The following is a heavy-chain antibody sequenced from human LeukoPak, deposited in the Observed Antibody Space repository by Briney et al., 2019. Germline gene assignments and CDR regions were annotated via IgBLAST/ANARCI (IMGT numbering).Heavy chain of an antibody. Sequence: ASVKVSCKASGYTFTGYYMHWVRQAPGQGLEWMGWINPNSGGTNYAQKFQGRVTMTRDTSISTAYMELSRLRSDDTAVYYCARDDIIVVVPAAVYYYYGMDVWGQGTTVTVSS. J-gene: IGHJ6*02. V-gene: IGHV1-2*02. D-gene: IGHD2-2*01. CDR3: ARDDIIVVVPAAVYYYYGMDV. CDR2: INPNSGGT. CDR1: GYTFTGYY.